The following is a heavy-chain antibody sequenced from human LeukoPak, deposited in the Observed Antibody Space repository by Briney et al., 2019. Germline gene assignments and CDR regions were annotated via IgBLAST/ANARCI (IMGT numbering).Heavy chain of an antibody. Sequence: GGSLRLSXAASGFTFSSYWMSWVRQAPGKGLEWVANIKQDGSEKYYVDSVKGRFTISRDNAKNSLYLQMNSLRAEDTAVYYCARDLAGPPQEAFDIWGQGTMVTVSS. CDR1: GFTFSSYW. J-gene: IGHJ3*02. CDR2: IKQDGSEK. CDR3: ARDLAGPPQEAFDI. V-gene: IGHV3-7*01.